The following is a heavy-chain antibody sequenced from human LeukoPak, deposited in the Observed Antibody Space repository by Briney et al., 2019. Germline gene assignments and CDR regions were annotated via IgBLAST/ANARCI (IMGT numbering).Heavy chain of an antibody. D-gene: IGHD1-26*01. J-gene: IGHJ4*02. Sequence: PSETLPLTCPVYGRSFSGYYWSWIRQPPGKGLEWTGEINHSGSANYNPSLTSRVTISVDTSTNQFSLKLSSVTAADTAVYYCARGTRGFYRVSGVYYFDYWGQGTLVTVSS. CDR3: ARGTRGFYRVSGVYYFDY. CDR2: INHSGSA. CDR1: GRSFSGYY. V-gene: IGHV4-34*01.